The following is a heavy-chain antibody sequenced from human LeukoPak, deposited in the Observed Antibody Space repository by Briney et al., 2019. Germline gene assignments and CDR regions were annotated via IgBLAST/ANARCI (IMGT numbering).Heavy chain of an antibody. CDR2: IYYSGST. Sequence: SETLSLTCTASGGSISSYYWSWIRQPPGKGLEWIGYIYYSGSTNYNPSLKSRVTISVDTSKNQFSLKLSSVTAADTAVYYCARVYYDILTGYYLLDYWGQGTLVTVSS. V-gene: IGHV4-59*01. CDR1: GGSISSYY. D-gene: IGHD3-9*01. J-gene: IGHJ4*02. CDR3: ARVYYDILTGYYLLDY.